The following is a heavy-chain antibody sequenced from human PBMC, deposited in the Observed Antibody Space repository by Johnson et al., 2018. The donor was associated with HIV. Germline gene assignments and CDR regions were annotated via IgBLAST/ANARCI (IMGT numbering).Heavy chain of an antibody. D-gene: IGHD2-15*01. Sequence: QVQLVESGGGVVQPGRSLRLSCAASGFTFSSYGMHWVRQAPGKGLEWVAFIRYDGSNKYYADSVKGRFTISRDNSKNTLYLQMNSLKIEDTAVYYCSTGDIVVVAGAMLLPLHDAVDIWGQGTMVTVSS. J-gene: IGHJ3*02. CDR2: IRYDGSNK. CDR3: STGDIVVVAGAMLLPLHDAVDI. CDR1: GFTFSSYG. V-gene: IGHV3-33*08.